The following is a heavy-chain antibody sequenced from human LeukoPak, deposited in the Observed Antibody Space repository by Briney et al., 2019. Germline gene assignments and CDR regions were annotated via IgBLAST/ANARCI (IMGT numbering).Heavy chain of an antibody. CDR2: IYTSGST. CDR1: GGSISSYY. D-gene: IGHD6-19*01. J-gene: IGHJ5*02. Sequence: SETLSLTCTVSGGSISSYYWSWIRQPAGKGLEWIGRIYTSGSTNYNPSLKSRVTMSVDTSKNQFPLKLSSVTAADTAVYYCARGLSSGWYFNWFDPWGQGTLVTVSS. CDR3: ARGLSSGWYFNWFDP. V-gene: IGHV4-4*07.